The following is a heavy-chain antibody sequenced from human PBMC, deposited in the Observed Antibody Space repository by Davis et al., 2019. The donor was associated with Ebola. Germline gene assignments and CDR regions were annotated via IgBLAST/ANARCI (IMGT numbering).Heavy chain of an antibody. CDR1: GGSFSGYY. J-gene: IGHJ6*02. CDR2: INHSGST. Sequence: SETLSLTCAVYGGSFSGYYWSWIRQPPGKGLEWIGEINHSGSTNYNPSLKSRVTISVDTSKNQFSLKLSSVTAADTAVYYCARDRVVPAAIFHYYYGMDVWGQGTTVTVSS. CDR3: ARDRVVPAAIFHYYYGMDV. V-gene: IGHV4-34*01. D-gene: IGHD2-2*01.